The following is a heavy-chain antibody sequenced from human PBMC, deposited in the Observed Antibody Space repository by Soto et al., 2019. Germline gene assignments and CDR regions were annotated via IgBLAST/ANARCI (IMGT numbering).Heavy chain of an antibody. CDR2: ISAYKGNT. J-gene: IGHJ4*02. Sequence: VAPVKVCCQGSDYSFTSYGISWVRQDYSPGLEWMRWISAYKGNTKYAQKHQGRVTMTTDTSTSTAYMELRSLRSDDTAVYYCAREIAVAGPCFGYWGQGTLFAVSS. V-gene: IGHV1-18*01. CDR1: DYSFTSYG. D-gene: IGHD6-19*01. CDR3: AREIAVAGPCFGY.